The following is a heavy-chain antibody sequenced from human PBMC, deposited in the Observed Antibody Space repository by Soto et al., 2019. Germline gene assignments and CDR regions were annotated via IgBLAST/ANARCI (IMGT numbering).Heavy chain of an antibody. D-gene: IGHD3-22*01. J-gene: IGHJ4*02. V-gene: IGHV3-30-3*01. CDR2: ISYDGSNK. CDR3: ARDSSVVVITTVDY. Sequence: GGSLRLSCAASGFTFSSYAMHWVRQAPGKGLEWVAVISYDGSNKYYADSVKGRFTISRDNSKNTLYLQMNSLRAEDTAVYYCARDSSVVVITTVDYWGQGT. CDR1: GFTFSSYA.